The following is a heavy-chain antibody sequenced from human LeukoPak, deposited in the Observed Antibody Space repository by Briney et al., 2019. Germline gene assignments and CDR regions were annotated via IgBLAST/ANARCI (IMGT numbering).Heavy chain of an antibody. CDR2: IYYSWST. Sequence: SETLSLTCTVSGGSISSYYWSWIRQPPGKGLEGVGYIYYSWSTNYNPSLKSRVTISVDTSKNQFSLKLSSVTAADTAVYYCARDTGYCSSTSCYGNDAFDIWGQGTMVTVSS. D-gene: IGHD2-2*01. CDR3: ARDTGYCSSTSCYGNDAFDI. V-gene: IGHV4-59*01. J-gene: IGHJ3*02. CDR1: GGSISSYY.